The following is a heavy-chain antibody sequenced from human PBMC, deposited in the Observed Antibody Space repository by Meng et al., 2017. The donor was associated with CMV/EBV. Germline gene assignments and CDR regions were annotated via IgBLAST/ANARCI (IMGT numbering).Heavy chain of an antibody. CDR3: ALAEYSSSLFDY. V-gene: IGHV1-46*01. CDR2: INPSGGST. CDR1: GYTFTSYD. J-gene: IGHJ4*02. Sequence: QVQLVQSGAEVKKPGASVKVSRKASGYTFTSYDMHWVRQASGQGLEWMGIINPSGGSTSYAQKFQGRVTMTRDTSTSTVYMELSSLRSEDTAVYYCALAEYSSSLFDYWGQGTLVTVSS. D-gene: IGHD6-13*01.